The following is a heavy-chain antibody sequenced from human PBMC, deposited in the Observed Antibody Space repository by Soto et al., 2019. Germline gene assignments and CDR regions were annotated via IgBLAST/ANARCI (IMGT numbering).Heavy chain of an antibody. V-gene: IGHV1-69*12. CDR3: ARDKDRQQLGGNYYYGIDV. CDR2: FLPIFPKP. J-gene: IGHJ6*02. Sequence: QVQLVQSGAEVKKPGSSVTVSCKASGGTFGNSAISWVRQAPGQGLEWMGGFLPIFPKPDYAQKFQGRVTITADESTTTVYTELTSLRSEDTAVYYCARDKDRQQLGGNYYYGIDVWGQGTRVTVSS. D-gene: IGHD3-3*02. CDR1: GGTFGNSA.